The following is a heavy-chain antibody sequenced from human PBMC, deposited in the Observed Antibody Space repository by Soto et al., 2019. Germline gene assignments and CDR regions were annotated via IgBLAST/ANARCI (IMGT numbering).Heavy chain of an antibody. J-gene: IGHJ6*02. CDR3: AKAALDTTGGFYNYYYYGMDV. CDR1: RFTFSIYG. V-gene: IGHV3-30*18. CDR2: ITYDGSNQ. D-gene: IGHD4-17*01. Sequence: PGGSLRLSCEASRFTFSIYGMFWVRQSPDKGLEWVAVITYDGSNQYYADSVKGRFTISRDNSKNTLFLQMNTLRAEDTAVYYCAKAALDTTGGFYNYYYYGMDVWGQGTTVTVSS.